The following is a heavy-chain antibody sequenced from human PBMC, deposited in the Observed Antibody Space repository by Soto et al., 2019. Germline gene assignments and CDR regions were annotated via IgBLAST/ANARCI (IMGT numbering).Heavy chain of an antibody. J-gene: IGHJ4*02. CDR3: ASSKGHLDY. D-gene: IGHD6-13*01. V-gene: IGHV3-48*02. CDR1: GFSFSIYS. Sequence: EVQLVESGGGLVQPGGSLRLSCAASGFSFSIYSMNWVRQAPGKGLEWVSYISSGSRTIYYADSVKGRFTISRDDAKNSLYLQMSSLRDEETAVYYCASSKGHLDYWCQGILVTVSS. CDR2: ISSGSRTI.